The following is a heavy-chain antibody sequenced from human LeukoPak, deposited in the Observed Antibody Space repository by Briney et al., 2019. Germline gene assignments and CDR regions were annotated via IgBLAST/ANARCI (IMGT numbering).Heavy chain of an antibody. J-gene: IGHJ4*02. V-gene: IGHV1-69*05. CDR2: IIPIFGTA. Sequence: SVKVSCKASGGTFSSYAISWVRQAPGRGLEWMGGIIPIFGTANYAQKFQGRVTITTDESTSTAYMELSSLRSEDAAVYYCAALHDYGDYGVVWGDPAFDYWGQGTLVTVSS. CDR1: GGTFSSYA. CDR3: AALHDYGDYGVVWGDPAFDY. D-gene: IGHD4-17*01.